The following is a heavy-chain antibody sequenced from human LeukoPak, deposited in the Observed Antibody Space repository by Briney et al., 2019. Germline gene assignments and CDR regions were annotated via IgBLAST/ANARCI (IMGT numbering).Heavy chain of an antibody. Sequence: GGSLRLSCAGSGFTFSTYALSWVRQAPGKGLEWVSLLGGSETRPSYADSVKGRFTISRDNSKNTLFLQMNGLRVEDTAVYYCAKDLGAAAGDDCWGQGTLVTVSS. J-gene: IGHJ4*02. CDR2: LGGSETRP. CDR1: GFTFSTYA. V-gene: IGHV3-23*01. D-gene: IGHD6-13*01. CDR3: AKDLGAAAGDDC.